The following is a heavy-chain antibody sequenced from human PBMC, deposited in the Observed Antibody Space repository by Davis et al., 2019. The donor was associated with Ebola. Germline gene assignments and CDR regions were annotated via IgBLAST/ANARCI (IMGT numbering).Heavy chain of an antibody. V-gene: IGHV3-23*01. CDR2: ISGSGGST. CDR3: AKGTVTMVRGAVSDV. Sequence: GESLKISCAASGFTFSSYAMSWVRQAPGKGLEWVSAISGSGGSTYYADSVKGRFTISRDNSKNTLYLQMNSLRAEDTAVYYCAKGTVTMVRGAVSDVWGKGTTVTVSS. D-gene: IGHD3-10*01. J-gene: IGHJ6*04. CDR1: GFTFSSYA.